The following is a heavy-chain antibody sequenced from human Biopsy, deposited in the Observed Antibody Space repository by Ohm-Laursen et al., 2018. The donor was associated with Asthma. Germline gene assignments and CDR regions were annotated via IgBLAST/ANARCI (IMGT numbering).Heavy chain of an antibody. Sequence: SDTLSLTCTVSGGSMSSSSYYWGWIRQPPGKGLEWMGSISYTGSAYHNPSLKSRVSISVDTSKNQFSLKLTSVTAADTAVYYCARDFGGWYYFDNWGQGSLVTVSS. D-gene: IGHD3-3*01. CDR2: ISYTGSA. CDR1: GGSMSSSSYY. CDR3: ARDFGGWYYFDN. V-gene: IGHV4-39*07. J-gene: IGHJ4*02.